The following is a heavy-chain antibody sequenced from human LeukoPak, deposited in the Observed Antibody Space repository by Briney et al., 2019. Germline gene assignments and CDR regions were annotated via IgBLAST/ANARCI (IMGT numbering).Heavy chain of an antibody. CDR2: IKSSGGST. J-gene: IGHJ5*02. CDR1: GYTFTSYY. Sequence: ASVKVSCKASGYTFTSYYMHWVRQAPGQGLEWMGIIKSSGGSTAQKFQGRVTMTRDMSTSTVYMELSSLRSEDTAVYYCARMSYYDSSGDNWFDPWGQGTLVTVSS. D-gene: IGHD3-22*01. V-gene: IGHV1-46*01. CDR3: ARMSYYDSSGDNWFDP.